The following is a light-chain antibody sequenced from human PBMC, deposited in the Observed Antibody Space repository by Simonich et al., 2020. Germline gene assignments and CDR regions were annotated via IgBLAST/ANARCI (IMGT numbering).Light chain of an antibody. CDR2: DVS. Sequence: QSALTQPASVSGSPGQAITISCTGTSSDVGGYNDVSWYQQHPGKAPKLMFYDVSKRPSGFSNRFSGSKSGNTASLTISGLQAEDEADYYCSSYTSSSTVVFGGGTKLTVL. J-gene: IGLJ2*01. V-gene: IGLV2-14*01. CDR1: SSDVGGYND. CDR3: SSYTSSSTVV.